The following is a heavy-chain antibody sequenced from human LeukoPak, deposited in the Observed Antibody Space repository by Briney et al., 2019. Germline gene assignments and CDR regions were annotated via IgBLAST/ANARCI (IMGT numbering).Heavy chain of an antibody. CDR1: GFNFGTYA. V-gene: IGHV3-23*01. Sequence: GGSLRLSCAASGFNFGTYAMNWVRQAPGKGLEWVSSISESAGRTYYADSVKGRFTISRDNSKNTVSLQMNSLRADDTAIYYCARDGEPRYWGSGYYYGMDVWGQGATFTVSS. J-gene: IGHJ6*02. CDR2: ISESAGRT. D-gene: IGHD7-27*01. CDR3: ARDGEPRYWGSGYYYGMDV.